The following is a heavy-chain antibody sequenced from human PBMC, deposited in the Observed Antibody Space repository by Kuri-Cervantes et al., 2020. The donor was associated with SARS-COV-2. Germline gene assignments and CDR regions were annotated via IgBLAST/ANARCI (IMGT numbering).Heavy chain of an antibody. Sequence: GESLNISCAASGFTFSSYGMHWVRQAPGKGLEWVAVISYDGSNKYYADSVKGRFTISRDNSKNTLYLQMNSLRAEDTAVYYCAKDADYYDSGGDGMDVWGQGTTVTVSS. CDR3: AKDADYYDSGGDGMDV. D-gene: IGHD3-22*01. V-gene: IGHV3-30*18. CDR1: GFTFSSYG. CDR2: ISYDGSNK. J-gene: IGHJ6*02.